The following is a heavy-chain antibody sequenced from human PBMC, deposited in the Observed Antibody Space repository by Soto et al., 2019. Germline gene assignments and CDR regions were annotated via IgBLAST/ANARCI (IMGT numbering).Heavy chain of an antibody. CDR3: ARVETYYYGSSGYYYDY. CDR1: GYSFATYW. Sequence: PGESLKISCNASGYSFATYWISWVRQVPGKGLEWMGRIDPSDSYTNYSPSFQGHVTISADKSISTAYLHWSSPKASDTAIYYCARVETYYYGSSGYYYDYWGQGTQVTVSS. J-gene: IGHJ4*02. V-gene: IGHV5-10-1*01. D-gene: IGHD3-22*01. CDR2: IDPSDSYT.